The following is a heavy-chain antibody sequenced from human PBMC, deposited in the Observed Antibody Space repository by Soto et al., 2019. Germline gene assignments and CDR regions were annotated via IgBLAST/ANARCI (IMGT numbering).Heavy chain of an antibody. Sequence: QVVLLQSGAEVKEPGSSVRVSCKVSGRTFNNFAFSWVRQAPGHGPEWMGGIVVMSNTADYSQRFRDRVTITADTSTNTLYMELGSLTFEDTAVYYCARAIKRWEVHYYFDYWGQGTLVTVSS. CDR2: IVVMSNTA. V-gene: IGHV1-69*06. CDR3: ARAIKRWEVHYYFDY. J-gene: IGHJ4*02. CDR1: GRTFNNFA. D-gene: IGHD1-26*01.